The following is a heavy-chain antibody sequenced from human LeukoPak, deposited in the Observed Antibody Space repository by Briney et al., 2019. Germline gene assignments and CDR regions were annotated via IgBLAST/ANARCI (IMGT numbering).Heavy chain of an antibody. D-gene: IGHD3-22*01. CDR3: ATDRERDPSVYYLV. CDR1: RFTFSSYG. J-gene: IGHJ4*02. CDR2: ISDNGGET. Sequence: GGSLRLSCAASRFTFSSYGMHWVRQAPEKGLEWISTISDNGGETYYADSVKGRFAISRDNSKNTLFLQMNSLRAEDSAVYYCATDRERDPSVYYLVGGQGTLITVSS. V-gene: IGHV3-23*01.